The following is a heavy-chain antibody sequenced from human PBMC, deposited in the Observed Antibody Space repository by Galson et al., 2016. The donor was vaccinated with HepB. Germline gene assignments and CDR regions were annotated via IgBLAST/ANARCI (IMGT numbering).Heavy chain of an antibody. Sequence: SLRLSCAVSGFSFSKYGMHWVRQAPGKGLEWVATIWYDESNVYYSDSVKGRFSISRDNSKNMVYLHMNTLKAEATAVYYCSRGHLTPTHSATRLRFVECHFYFGMDVWGQGATVTVSS. V-gene: IGHV3-33*01. CDR2: IWYDESNV. CDR1: GFSFSKYG. D-gene: IGHD3-3*01. CDR3: SRGHLTPTHSATRLRFVECHFYFGMDV. J-gene: IGHJ6*02.